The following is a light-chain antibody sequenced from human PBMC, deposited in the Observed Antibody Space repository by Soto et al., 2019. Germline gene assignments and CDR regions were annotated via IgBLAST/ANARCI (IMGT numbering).Light chain of an antibody. CDR2: VAS. CDR3: QQYNAWPLT. CDR1: QSNNRN. Sequence: EIVQTPSPASLSVSQGATVTLSSSASQSNNRNLAWYQQKPGQTPKLLIYVASTRATGIPARFSGSGSGTEFTLTISSLQSEDFAIYYCQQYNAWPLTFGGGTKVEFK. V-gene: IGKV3-15*01. J-gene: IGKJ4*01.